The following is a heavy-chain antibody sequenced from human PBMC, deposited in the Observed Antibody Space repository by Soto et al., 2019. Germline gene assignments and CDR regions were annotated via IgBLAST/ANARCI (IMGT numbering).Heavy chain of an antibody. CDR3: ARDAAPRYYDFWSGYIQPVPLYYYGMDV. J-gene: IGHJ6*02. CDR2: IYHSGST. Sequence: PSETLSLTCAVSGYSISSGYYWGWIRQPPGKGLEWIGSIYHSGSTYYNPSLKSRVTISADTSKNQFSLKLSSVTAADTAVYYCARDAAPRYYDFWSGYIQPVPLYYYGMDVWGQGTTVTVSS. D-gene: IGHD3-3*01. V-gene: IGHV4-38-2*02. CDR1: GYSISSGYY.